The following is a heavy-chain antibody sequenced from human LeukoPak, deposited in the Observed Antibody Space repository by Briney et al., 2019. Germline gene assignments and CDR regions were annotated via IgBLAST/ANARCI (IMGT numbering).Heavy chain of an antibody. V-gene: IGHV3-43D*03. CDR2: ISWDGGST. CDR3: AKAGGYDSSGYYLSSFDY. J-gene: IGHJ4*02. CDR1: GFTFDDYA. Sequence: GGSLRLSCAASGFTFDDYAMHWVRQAPGKGLEWVSLISWDGGSTYYADSVKGRFTISRDNSKNSLYLQMNSLRAEDTALYYCAKAGGYDSSGYYLSSFDYWGQGTLVTVSS. D-gene: IGHD3-22*01.